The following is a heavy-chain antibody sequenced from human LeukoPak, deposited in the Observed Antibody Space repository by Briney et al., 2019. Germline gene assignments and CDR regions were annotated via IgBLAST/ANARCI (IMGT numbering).Heavy chain of an antibody. CDR1: GYTLTELS. D-gene: IGHD2-2*01. CDR2: FDPEDGET. V-gene: IGHV1-24*01. Sequence: ASVKVSCKVSGYTLTELSMHWVRQAPGKGLEWMGGFDPEDGETIYAQKFQGRVTMTEDTSTDTAYMELSSLRSEDTAVYYCAITSGPGYCRSTGCSPYNWFDPWGQGTLVTVSS. CDR3: AITSGPGYCRSTGCSPYNWFDP. J-gene: IGHJ5*02.